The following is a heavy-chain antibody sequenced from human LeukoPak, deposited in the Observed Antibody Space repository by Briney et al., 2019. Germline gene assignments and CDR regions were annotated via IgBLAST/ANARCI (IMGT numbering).Heavy chain of an antibody. CDR2: IIPIFGTA. CDR1: GGTFSSYA. V-gene: IGHV1-69*06. Sequence: SVKVSCKASGGTFSSYAISWVRQAPGQGLEWMGGIIPIFGTANYAQKFQGRVTITADKSTSTAYMELSSLRSEDTAVYYCARKYGDSHDAFDTWGQGTMVTVSS. CDR3: ARKYGDSHDAFDT. J-gene: IGHJ3*02. D-gene: IGHD4-17*01.